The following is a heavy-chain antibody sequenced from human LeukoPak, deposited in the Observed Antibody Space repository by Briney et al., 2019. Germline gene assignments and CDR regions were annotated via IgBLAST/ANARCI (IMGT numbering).Heavy chain of an antibody. CDR1: GGSISSGSYY. CDR3: ARLDWSNWCFDL. CDR2: IYYTGST. D-gene: IGHD3/OR15-3a*01. J-gene: IGHJ2*01. Sequence: SETLSLTCAVSGGSISSGSYYWGWICQPPGKGLEWIGSIYYTGSTYYNPSLKSRVTISVDTSKNQFSLNLSSVTAADTAVYYCARLDWSNWCFDLWGRGTLVIVSS. V-gene: IGHV4-39*01.